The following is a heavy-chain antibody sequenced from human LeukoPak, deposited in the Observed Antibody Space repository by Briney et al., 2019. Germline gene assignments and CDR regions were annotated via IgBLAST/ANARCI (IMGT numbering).Heavy chain of an antibody. J-gene: IGHJ5*02. D-gene: IGHD3-3*01. V-gene: IGHV1-2*02. Sequence: ASVKVSCKASGYTFTGYYMHWVRQAPGQGLEWMGWINPNSGGTKYAKKFQGRVTMTRDTSISTAYMELSRLRSDDTAVYSCARAGSIFGVINWFDPWGQGTLVTVSS. CDR1: GYTFTGYY. CDR3: ARAGSIFGVINWFDP. CDR2: INPNSGGT.